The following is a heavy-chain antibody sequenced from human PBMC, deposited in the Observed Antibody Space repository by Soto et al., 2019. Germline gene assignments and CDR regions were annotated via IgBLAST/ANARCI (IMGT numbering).Heavy chain of an antibody. V-gene: IGHV3-23*01. CDR1: GFTFSSYD. D-gene: IGHD2-21*01. J-gene: IGHJ5*02. CDR3: AKDSRGVIDP. Sequence: EVQLLESGGGLVQPGGSLRLSCAASGFTFSSYDMSWVRQAPGKGLGWVSAISGSGGSTYYADSVKGRFTISRDNSKNTLYLQMNSLRAEDTAVYYGAKDSRGVIDPWGQGTLVTVSS. CDR2: ISGSGGST.